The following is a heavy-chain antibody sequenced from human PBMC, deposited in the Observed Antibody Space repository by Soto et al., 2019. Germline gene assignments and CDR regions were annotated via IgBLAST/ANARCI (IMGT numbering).Heavy chain of an antibody. Sequence: QVQLQESGPGLVKPSQTLSLTCTVSGGSISSGGYYWSWIRQHPGKGLEWIGYIYYSGSTYYNPSLKSRVTISVDTSKNQFSLKLSSVTAADTAVYYCARDRSSSSGVARHYYYGMDVWGQGTTVTVSS. J-gene: IGHJ6*02. D-gene: IGHD6-6*01. V-gene: IGHV4-31*03. CDR2: IYYSGST. CDR1: GGSISSGGYY. CDR3: ARDRSSSSGVARHYYYGMDV.